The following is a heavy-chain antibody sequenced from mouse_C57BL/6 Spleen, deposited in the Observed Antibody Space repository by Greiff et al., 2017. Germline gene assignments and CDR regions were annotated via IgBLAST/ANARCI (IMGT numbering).Heavy chain of an antibody. Sequence: QVQLQQPGAELVRPGSSVKLSCKASGYTFTSYWLHWVKQRPIQGLEWIGNIDPSDSETHYNQKFKDKATLTVDKSSSTAYMQLSSLTSEDSAVYYCARGGTGMDFDVWGTGTTVTVSS. CDR3: ARGGTGMDFDV. D-gene: IGHD4-1*01. CDR2: IDPSDSET. CDR1: GYTFTSYW. J-gene: IGHJ1*03. V-gene: IGHV1-52*01.